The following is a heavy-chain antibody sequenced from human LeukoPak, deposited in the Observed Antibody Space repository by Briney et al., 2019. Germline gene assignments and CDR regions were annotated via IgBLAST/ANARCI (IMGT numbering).Heavy chain of an antibody. CDR3: ARQYCSSTSCQFVGHGMGV. Sequence: ASVEVSCKASGYTFTSYDINWVRQATGQGLEWMGWMNPNSGNTGYAQKFQGRVTMTRNTSISTAYMELSSLRSEDTAVYYCARQYCSSTSCQFVGHGMGVWGQGTTVTVSS. CDR2: MNPNSGNT. J-gene: IGHJ6*02. V-gene: IGHV1-8*01. D-gene: IGHD2-2*01. CDR1: GYTFTSYD.